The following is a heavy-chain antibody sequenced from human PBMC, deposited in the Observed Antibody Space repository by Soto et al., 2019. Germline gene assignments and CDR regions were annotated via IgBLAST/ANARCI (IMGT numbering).Heavy chain of an antibody. CDR2: ISAYNGNT. CDR1: GYTFTSYG. J-gene: IGHJ5*02. Sequence: ASVKVSCKASGYTFTSYGISWVRQAPGQGLEWMGWISAYNGNTNYAQKLQGRVTMTTDTSTSTAYMELRSLRSDDTAVYYCARAPYDCSSTSCYVEWFDPGGQGTPVTVSS. CDR3: ARAPYDCSSTSCYVEWFDP. D-gene: IGHD2-2*01. V-gene: IGHV1-18*01.